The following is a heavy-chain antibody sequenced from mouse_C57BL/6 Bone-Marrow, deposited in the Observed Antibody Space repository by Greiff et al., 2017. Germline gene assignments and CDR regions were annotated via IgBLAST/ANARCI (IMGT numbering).Heavy chain of an antibody. D-gene: IGHD1-1*01. V-gene: IGHV14-2*01. CDR2: IDPEDGVT. J-gene: IGHJ4*01. CDR3: ARWGYYGSTSYAMDY. CDR1: GFNIKAYY. Sequence: EVQLQQSGAELVKPGASVKLSCPASGFNIKAYYMHWVKQRTEQGLEWIGRIDPEDGVTKYAPKFQGKATITADTTSNTAYLQLSRLTSEGTAVYYCARWGYYGSTSYAMDYWGQGTSVTGSS.